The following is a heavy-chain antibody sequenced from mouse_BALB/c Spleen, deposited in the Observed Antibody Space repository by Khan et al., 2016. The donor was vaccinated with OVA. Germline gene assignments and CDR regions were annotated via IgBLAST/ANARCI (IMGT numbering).Heavy chain of an antibody. CDR3: TRIYPSDFDY. CDR2: INPHIGET. CDR1: GYSFTGYF. J-gene: IGHJ2*01. V-gene: IGHV1-20*02. Sequence: EVELVESGPELVRPGASVKISCTASGYSFTGYFMNWVMQSHGKSLEWIGRINPHIGETFYNPRFKDKATLTADESSSTAHMELRSLASEDAAVYYCTRIYPSDFDYWGQGTTLTVSS. D-gene: IGHD2-3*01.